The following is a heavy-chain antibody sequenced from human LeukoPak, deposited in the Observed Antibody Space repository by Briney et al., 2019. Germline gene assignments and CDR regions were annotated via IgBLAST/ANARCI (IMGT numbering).Heavy chain of an antibody. D-gene: IGHD5-24*01. CDR3: AREQFIADAFDI. J-gene: IGHJ3*02. CDR1: DYSISSGHY. CDR2: IYHSGST. V-gene: IGHV4-38-2*02. Sequence: SETLSLTCTVSDYSISSGHYWGWIRQTPGKGLEWIGSIYHSGSTYYNPSLKSRVTISVDTSKNQFSLKLSSVTAADTAVYYCAREQFIADAFDIWGQGTMVTVSS.